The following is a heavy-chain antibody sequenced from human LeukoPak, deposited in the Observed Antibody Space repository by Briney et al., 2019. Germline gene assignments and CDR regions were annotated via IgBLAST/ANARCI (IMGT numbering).Heavy chain of an antibody. CDR2: IDWDDDR. Sequence: SGPTLVNPTQTLTLTCTFSGFSLTTNEVCVSWIRQPPGKALEWLARIDWDDDRYYSPSLQTRLTISKDTSKNQVVLTMTNMDPVDTATYYCARISTGSGYTALDYWGQGTLVTVSS. J-gene: IGHJ4*02. V-gene: IGHV2-70*11. CDR1: GFSLTTNEVC. D-gene: IGHD1-1*01. CDR3: ARISTGSGYTALDY.